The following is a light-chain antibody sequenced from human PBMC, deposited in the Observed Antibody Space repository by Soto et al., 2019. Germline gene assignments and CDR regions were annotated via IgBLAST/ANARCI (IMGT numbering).Light chain of an antibody. V-gene: IGKV1-5*01. CDR3: QQYKTSSGT. CDR2: DAS. Sequence: DIQMTQSPSTLSASVGXRVAITCRASHSVTRWLAWYQQRPGKVPKLLIYDASTLQSGVPSRFSGSGSGTEFTLTISRLQPDDFATYYCQQYKTSSGTFGRGTKVDSK. J-gene: IGKJ1*01. CDR1: HSVTRW.